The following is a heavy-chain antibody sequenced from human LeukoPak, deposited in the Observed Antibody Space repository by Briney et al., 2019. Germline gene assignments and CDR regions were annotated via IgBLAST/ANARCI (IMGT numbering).Heavy chain of an antibody. V-gene: IGHV3-23*01. D-gene: IGHD3-22*01. CDR2: ISGSGGST. Sequence: VGSLSLSCAASGFTFSSYAMSWVRQAPGKGLEWVSAISGSGGSTYYAASVKGRFTISRDNAKNSLYLQMNSLRAEDTAVYYCASTPDYDSSGYYDYWGQGTLVTVSS. J-gene: IGHJ4*02. CDR1: GFTFSSYA. CDR3: ASTPDYDSSGYYDY.